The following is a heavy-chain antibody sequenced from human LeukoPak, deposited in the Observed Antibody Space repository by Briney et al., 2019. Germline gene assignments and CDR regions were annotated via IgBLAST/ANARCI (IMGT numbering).Heavy chain of an antibody. Sequence: GGSLRLSCAASGFTFSTHAMSWVRQAPGKGLEWVSSIVNSGGSIYYADSVKGRFTVSRDNPKNTLYLQMNSLRAEDTAVYYCARGGWSYWGQGTLVTVSS. CDR3: ARGGWSY. J-gene: IGHJ4*02. V-gene: IGHV3-23*01. CDR2: IVNSGGSI. CDR1: GFTFSTHA.